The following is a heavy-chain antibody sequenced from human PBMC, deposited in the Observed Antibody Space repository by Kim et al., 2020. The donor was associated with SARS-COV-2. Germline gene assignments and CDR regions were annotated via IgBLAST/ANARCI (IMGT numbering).Heavy chain of an antibody. CDR2: IRRHSDGGTK. D-gene: IGHD6-19*01. J-gene: IGHJ4*01. V-gene: IGHV3-49*04. CDR1: GFPFGDYA. CDR3: TTTQYSNGWPLPFFD. Sequence: GGSLRLSCTTSGFPFGDYAMSWVRRTPGEGLEWVGFIRRHSDGGTKEYAASVKGRFSLSRDDYKSLAYMQMNSLKSAATGVYDTTTTQYSNGWPLPFFD.